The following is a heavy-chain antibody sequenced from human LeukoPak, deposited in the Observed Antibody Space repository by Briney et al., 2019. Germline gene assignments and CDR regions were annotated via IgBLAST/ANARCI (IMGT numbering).Heavy chain of an antibody. V-gene: IGHV1-24*01. CDR2: FDPEDGET. J-gene: IGHJ4*02. Sequence: APVKVSCKVSGYTLTELSMHWVRQAPGKGLEWMGGFDPEDGETIYAQKFQGRVTMTEDTSTDTAYMELSSLRSEDTAVYYCARAPRPHYYGSGSYGYWGQGTLVTVSS. CDR3: ARAPRPHYYGSGSYGY. D-gene: IGHD3-10*01. CDR1: GYTLTELS.